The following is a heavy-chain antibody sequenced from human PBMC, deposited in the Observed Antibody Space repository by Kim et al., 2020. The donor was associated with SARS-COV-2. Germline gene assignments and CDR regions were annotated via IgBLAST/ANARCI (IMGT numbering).Heavy chain of an antibody. V-gene: IGHV1-58*01. CDR1: GFTFTSSA. J-gene: IGHJ4*02. D-gene: IGHD6-6*01. CDR3: AARTRGYSSSPFDY. Sequence: SVKVSCKASGFTFTSSAVQWVRQARGQRLEWIGWIVVGSGNTNYAQKFQERVTITRDMSTSTAYMELSSLRSEDTAVYYCAARTRGYSSSPFDYWGQGTLVTVSS. CDR2: IVVGSGNT.